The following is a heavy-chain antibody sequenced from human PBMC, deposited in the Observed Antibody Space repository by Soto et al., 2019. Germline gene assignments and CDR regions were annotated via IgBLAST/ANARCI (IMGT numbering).Heavy chain of an antibody. CDR1: GYTFTSYY. CDR3: ARDFTKYSYGHLFDY. CDR2: INPSGGST. V-gene: IGHV1-46*03. J-gene: IGHJ4*02. Sequence: ASVKVSCKASGYTFTSYYMHWVRQAPGQGLEWMGIINPSGGSTSYAQKFQGRVTMTRDTSTSTVYMELSSLRSEDTAVYYCARDFTKYSYGHLFDYWGQGTLVTVSS. D-gene: IGHD5-18*01.